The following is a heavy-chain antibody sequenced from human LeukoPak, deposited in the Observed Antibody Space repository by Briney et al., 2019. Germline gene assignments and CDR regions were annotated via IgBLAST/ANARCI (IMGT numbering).Heavy chain of an antibody. D-gene: IGHD3-16*01. CDR2: IGTAGDT. CDR1: GFTFSSYD. V-gene: IGHV3-13*01. Sequence: PGGSLRLSCAASGFTFSSYDMHWVRQATGKGLEWVSAIGTAGDTYYPGSVKGRFTISRENAKNSLYLQMNSLRAEDTAVYYCAREMGFGYYYYGMDVWGQGTTVTVSS. J-gene: IGHJ6*02. CDR3: AREMGFGYYYYGMDV.